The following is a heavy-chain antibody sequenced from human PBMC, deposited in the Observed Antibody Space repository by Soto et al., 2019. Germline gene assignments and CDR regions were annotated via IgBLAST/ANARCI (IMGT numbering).Heavy chain of an antibody. V-gene: IGHV1-2*02. D-gene: IGHD6-19*01. CDR1: GYTFTGYY. J-gene: IGHJ4*02. CDR3: ERDRREQWLVRFDH. Sequence: QVQLVQSGAEVKKPGASVKVSCKASGYTFTGYYMHWVRQAPGQGLEWMGWINPNSGGTNYAQKLQGRVTMTRDTSISTADMELSRLRSEDTEVYYCERDRREQWLVRFDHWGQGTLVTVSS. CDR2: INPNSGGT.